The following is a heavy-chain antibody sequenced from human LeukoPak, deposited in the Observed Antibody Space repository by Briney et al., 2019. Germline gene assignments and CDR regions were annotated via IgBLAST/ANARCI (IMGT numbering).Heavy chain of an antibody. D-gene: IGHD3-22*01. Sequence: PETLSLTCTVSHYSISSNYYWGWIRQPPGKGLEWIGSIYHSGSTYYNPSLKSRVTISVDTSKNQFSLKLTSVTAADTAVYYCARSSGYMSYWGQGTLVTVSS. CDR2: IYHSGST. CDR3: ARSSGYMSY. V-gene: IGHV4-38-2*02. CDR1: HYSISSNYY. J-gene: IGHJ4*02.